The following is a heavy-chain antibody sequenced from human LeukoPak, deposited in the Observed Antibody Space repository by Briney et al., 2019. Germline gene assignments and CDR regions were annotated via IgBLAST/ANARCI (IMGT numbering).Heavy chain of an antibody. CDR1: GFTFSSYS. CDR2: ISSSSSYI. CDR3: ARGMDYYDSSGYYYPGYGMDV. V-gene: IGHV3-21*01. J-gene: IGHJ6*02. Sequence: GGSLRLSCAASGFTFSSYSMNWVRQAPGKGLEWVSSISSSSSYIYYADSVKGRFTISRDNAKNSLYLQMNSLRAEDTAVYYCARGMDYYDSSGYYYPGYGMDVWGQGTTVTVSS. D-gene: IGHD3-22*01.